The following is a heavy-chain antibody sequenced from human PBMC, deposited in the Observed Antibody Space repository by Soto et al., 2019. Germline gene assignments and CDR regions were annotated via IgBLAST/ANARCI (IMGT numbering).Heavy chain of an antibody. Sequence: QVQLQESGPGLVKPSQTLSLTCTVSGGSISSGGYYWSWIRQLPGKGLEWIGYIYYSGSTHYNPSLKSRITTSVDTSKTQFSRKLSSVTAADTAVYYCARQSTVTTCFDSWGQGTLVTVSS. CDR1: GGSISSGGYY. V-gene: IGHV4-31*03. CDR3: ARQSTVTTCFDS. CDR2: IYYSGST. J-gene: IGHJ4*02. D-gene: IGHD4-17*01.